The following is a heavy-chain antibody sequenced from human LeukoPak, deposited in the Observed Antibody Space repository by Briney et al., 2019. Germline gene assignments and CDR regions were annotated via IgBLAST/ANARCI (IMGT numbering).Heavy chain of an antibody. Sequence: GGSLRLSCAASGFTVSSNYMTWVRQAPGKGLEWVSVIYNGGNTYYADSVKGRFTISRDNSKNTLYLQMNSLGAEDTAMYYCARYPVGAGLPDALDIWGQGTVVTVSS. D-gene: IGHD1-26*01. CDR1: GFTVSSNY. J-gene: IGHJ3*02. V-gene: IGHV3-66*01. CDR2: IYNGGNT. CDR3: ARYPVGAGLPDALDI.